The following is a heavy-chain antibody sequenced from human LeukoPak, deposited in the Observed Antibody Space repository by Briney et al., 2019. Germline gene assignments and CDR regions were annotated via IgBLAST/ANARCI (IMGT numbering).Heavy chain of an antibody. J-gene: IGHJ4*02. CDR1: GGSISSGGYY. CDR3: ARVFGIAATVIDY. Sequence: PSETLSLTCTVSGGSISSGGYYWSWIRQPPGKGLEWIGYIYYSGSTYYNPSLKSRVTISVDTSKNQFSLKLSSVTAADTAVYYCARVFGIAATVIDYWGQGTLVTVSS. D-gene: IGHD6-13*01. V-gene: IGHV4-30-2*03. CDR2: IYYSGST.